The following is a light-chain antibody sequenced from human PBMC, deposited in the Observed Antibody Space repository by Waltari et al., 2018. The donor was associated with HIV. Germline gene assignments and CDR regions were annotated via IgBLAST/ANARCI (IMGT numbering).Light chain of an antibody. J-gene: IGLJ1*01. CDR2: DKD. V-gene: IGLV1-51*01. CDR1: SSNIGNSY. Sequence: QSVLTQPPSVSAAPGQKVTISCSGSSSNIGNSYVSWYQQLPGTAPNLLIYDKDKRPSGIPVRFSGSKSGTSATRGITGLQTGDEADYSCGTCDSRLSAFVFGTVTKVTVL. CDR3: GTCDSRLSAFV.